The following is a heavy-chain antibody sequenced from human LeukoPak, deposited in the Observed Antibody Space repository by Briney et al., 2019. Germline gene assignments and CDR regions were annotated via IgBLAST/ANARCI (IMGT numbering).Heavy chain of an antibody. CDR3: ARDAAGYDP. CDR2: IKAGGTNK. CDR1: GLTFNTFW. D-gene: IGHD6-13*01. J-gene: IGHJ5*02. Sequence: GGSLRLSCAASGLTFNTFWMSWVRQTPGKRLEWVAHIKAGGTNKYYVDSVKGRFTISRDNAENSLYLQMNSLRAEDTAVYYCARDAAGYDPWGQGTLVTVSS. V-gene: IGHV3-7*01.